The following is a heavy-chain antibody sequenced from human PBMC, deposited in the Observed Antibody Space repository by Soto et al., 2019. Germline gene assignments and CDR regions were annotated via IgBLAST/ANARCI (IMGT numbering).Heavy chain of an antibody. D-gene: IGHD4-4*01. Sequence: SETLSLTCTVSGGSISGGGYYWSWIRQHPRKGLEWIGYIYYSGSTYYNPSLKSRVTISVDTSKNQFSLKLSSVTAADTAVYYCARARYSKSYYYYGMDVWGQGTTVTVSS. J-gene: IGHJ6*02. CDR3: ARARYSKSYYYYGMDV. V-gene: IGHV4-31*03. CDR2: IYYSGST. CDR1: GGSISGGGYY.